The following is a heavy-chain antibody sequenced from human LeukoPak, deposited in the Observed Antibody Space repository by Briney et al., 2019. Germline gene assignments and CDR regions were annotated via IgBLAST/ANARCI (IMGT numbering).Heavy chain of an antibody. Sequence: PSETLSLTCAVSGGSISSGGYYWSWIRQHPGKGLEWIGYIYYSGSTYYNPSLKSRVTISVDTSKNQFSLKLSSVTAADTAVYYCARDQDYDTKGGAFDIWGQGTMVTVSS. CDR2: IYYSGST. J-gene: IGHJ3*02. V-gene: IGHV4-31*11. D-gene: IGHD3-22*01. CDR3: ARDQDYDTKGGAFDI. CDR1: GGSISSGGYY.